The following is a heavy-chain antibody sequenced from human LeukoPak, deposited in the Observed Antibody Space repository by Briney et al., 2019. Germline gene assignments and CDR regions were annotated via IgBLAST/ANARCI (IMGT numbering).Heavy chain of an antibody. CDR3: ARENSVGATMGD. V-gene: IGHV4-38-2*02. D-gene: IGHD1-26*01. CDR2: IYHSGST. Sequence: SETLSLTCTVSGYSISSGYYWGWIRQPPGKGLEWIGSIYHSGSTYYNPSLKSRVTISVDTSKNQFSLKLSSVTAADTAVYYCARENSVGATMGDWGRGTLVTVSS. J-gene: IGHJ4*02. CDR1: GYSISSGYY.